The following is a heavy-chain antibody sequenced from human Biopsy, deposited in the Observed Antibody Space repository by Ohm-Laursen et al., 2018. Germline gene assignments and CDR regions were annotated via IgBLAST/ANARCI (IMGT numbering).Heavy chain of an antibody. V-gene: IGHV1-2*02. CDR3: TRGGYYYDSLAYYYWFDP. CDR1: RYTFTGYH. J-gene: IGHJ5*02. Sequence: SVKVSCKASRYTFTGYHVHWVRQAPGQGLEWMGWINATTGDTNYAQKFQGRVTMTRDTSISTAYVDLSSLRSDDTAVYYCTRGGYYYDSLAYYYWFDPWGQGTLVTVSS. D-gene: IGHD3-22*01. CDR2: INATTGDT.